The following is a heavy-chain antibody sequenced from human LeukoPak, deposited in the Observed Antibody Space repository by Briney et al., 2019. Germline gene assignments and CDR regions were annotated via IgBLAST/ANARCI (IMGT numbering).Heavy chain of an antibody. Sequence: SETLSLTCAVYGGSFSGYYRSWIRQPPGKGLEWIGEINHSGSTNYNPSLKSRVTISVDTSKNQFSLKLSSVTAADTAVYYCARDYYYDSSGYYWRYFDYWGQGTLVTVSS. D-gene: IGHD3-22*01. CDR3: ARDYYYDSSGYYWRYFDY. V-gene: IGHV4-34*01. J-gene: IGHJ4*02. CDR1: GGSFSGYY. CDR2: INHSGST.